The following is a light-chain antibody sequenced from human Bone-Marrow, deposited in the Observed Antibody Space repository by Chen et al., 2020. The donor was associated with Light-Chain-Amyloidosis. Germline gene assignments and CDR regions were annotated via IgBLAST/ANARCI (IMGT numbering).Light chain of an antibody. CDR1: NIGSKT. V-gene: IGLV3-21*03. Sequence: SYVLTQPPSVSVAPGKTASFTCGGNNIGSKTVHWYPQKPGQAPVLGGYDDTNRPSGIPARFCGSKSGHTATLTISGVEAGDEADYYGQVWDSISDHSVVFGGGTKLTVL. CDR2: DDT. CDR3: QVWDSISDHSVV. J-gene: IGLJ2*01.